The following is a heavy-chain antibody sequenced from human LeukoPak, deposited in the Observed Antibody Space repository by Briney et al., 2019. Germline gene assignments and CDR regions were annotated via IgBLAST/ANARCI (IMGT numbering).Heavy chain of an antibody. CDR1: LGSLSSYL. D-gene: IGHD3-22*01. CDR3: ARGRGYYQDSSGFDY. J-gene: IGHJ4*02. CDR2: IYTSGRA. V-gene: IGHV4-59*10. Sequence: PLETLCLSRALSLGSLSSYLRSSIREPAGTGRGWIGRIYTSGRANYNPSLKSRVIMSVDTSKNQFSLNLSSVTAADAAVYYCARGRGYYQDSSGFDYWGQGTLVTVSS.